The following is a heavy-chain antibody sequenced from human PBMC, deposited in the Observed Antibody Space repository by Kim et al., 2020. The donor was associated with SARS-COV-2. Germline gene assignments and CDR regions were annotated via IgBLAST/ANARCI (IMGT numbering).Heavy chain of an antibody. J-gene: IGHJ6*02. CDR1: GFTFSSYA. V-gene: IGHV3-23*01. CDR2: ISGSGGST. CDR3: AKGFDSGWAMSYYGMDV. D-gene: IGHD6-19*01. Sequence: GGSLRLSCAASGFTFSSYAMSWVRQAPGKGLEWVSAISGSGGSTYYADSVKGRFTISRDNSKNTLYLQMNSLRAEDTAVYYCAKGFDSGWAMSYYGMDVWGQGTTVTVSS.